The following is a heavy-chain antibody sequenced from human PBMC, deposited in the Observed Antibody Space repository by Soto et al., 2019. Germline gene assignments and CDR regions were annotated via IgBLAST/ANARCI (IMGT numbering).Heavy chain of an antibody. D-gene: IGHD6-13*01. CDR2: IYYSGST. CDR1: GGSISSGGYY. J-gene: IGHJ6*01. CDR3: ARDPKRSSWYYYGMDV. V-gene: IGHV4-31*03. Sequence: QVQLQESGPGLVKPSQTLSLTCTVSGGSISSGGYYWSWIRQHPGKGLEWIGYIYYSGSTYYNPSRKRRVTLSVDTSKNQFSLQLRSVTAADTAVYYCARDPKRSSWYYYGMDVWGQGTTVTVSS.